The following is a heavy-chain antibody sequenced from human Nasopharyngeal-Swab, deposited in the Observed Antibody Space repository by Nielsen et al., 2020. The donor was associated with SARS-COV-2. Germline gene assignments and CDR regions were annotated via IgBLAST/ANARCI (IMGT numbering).Heavy chain of an antibody. CDR3: ARDIPYSSSPIGY. V-gene: IGHV4-59*01. CDR2: IYYSGST. J-gene: IGHJ4*02. Sequence: SETLSLTCAVYGGSFSGYYWSWIRQPPGKGLEWIGYIYYSGSTNYNPSLKSRVTISVDTSKNQFSLKLSSVTAADTAVYYCARDIPYSSSPIGYWGQGTLVTVSS. CDR1: GGSFSGYY. D-gene: IGHD6-13*01.